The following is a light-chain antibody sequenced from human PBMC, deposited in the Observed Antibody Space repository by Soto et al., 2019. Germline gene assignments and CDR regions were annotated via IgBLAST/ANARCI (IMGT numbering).Light chain of an antibody. Sequence: QAVVTQEPSLTVSPGGTVTLTCGSSTGAVTSGHFPYWFQQKPGQAPRTLIYETNKKHSWTPARFSGTLLGGKAALILSGAQPEDEADYYCLLSYSGARVFGGGTKLTV. V-gene: IGLV7-46*01. CDR2: ETN. CDR1: TGAVTSGHF. J-gene: IGLJ3*02. CDR3: LLSYSGARV.